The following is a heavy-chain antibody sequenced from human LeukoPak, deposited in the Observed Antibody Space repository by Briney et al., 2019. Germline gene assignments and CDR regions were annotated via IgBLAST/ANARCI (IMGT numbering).Heavy chain of an antibody. J-gene: IGHJ6*02. CDR1: GYTFTSYG. D-gene: IGHD2-15*01. V-gene: IGHV1-18*01. CDR3: ARDPYCSGGSCSWSSLTSYYYYYGVDV. Sequence: ASVKVSCKASGYTFTSYGISWVRQAPGQGLEWMGWISAYNGNTNYAQKLQGRVTMTTDTSTSTAYMELRSLRSDDTAVYYCARDPYCSGGSCSWSSLTSYYYYYGVDVWGQGTTVTVSS. CDR2: ISAYNGNT.